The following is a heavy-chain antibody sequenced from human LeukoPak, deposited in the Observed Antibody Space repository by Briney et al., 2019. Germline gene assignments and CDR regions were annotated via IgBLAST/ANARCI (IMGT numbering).Heavy chain of an antibody. D-gene: IGHD5-12*01. CDR1: GFTFSSYW. CDR3: AKVEGAYSGYGQLDY. Sequence: PGGSLRLSCAVSGFTFSSYWMNWVRQVPGKGLVWVSHINTFGTTATYADSVKGRFTISRDNANNTLYLQMNSLRAEDTAVYYCAKVEGAYSGYGQLDYWGQGTLVTVSS. V-gene: IGHV3-74*01. J-gene: IGHJ4*02. CDR2: INTFGTTA.